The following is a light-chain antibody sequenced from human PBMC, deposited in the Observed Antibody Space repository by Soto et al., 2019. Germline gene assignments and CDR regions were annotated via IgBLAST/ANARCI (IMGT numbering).Light chain of an antibody. Sequence: QSVLTQPPSVSAAPGQKVTISCSGSSSNIGENYVSWYQQLPGTAPKLLIYDNDKRPSGIPDRFSGSKSGTSGTLGITGLQTGDEADYYCGTWDSSLPGEVFGGGTKVTVL. V-gene: IGLV1-51*01. J-gene: IGLJ2*01. CDR3: GTWDSSLPGEV. CDR2: DND. CDR1: SSNIGENY.